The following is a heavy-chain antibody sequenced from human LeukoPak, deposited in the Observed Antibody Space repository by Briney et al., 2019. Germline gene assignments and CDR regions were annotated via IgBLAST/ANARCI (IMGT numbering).Heavy chain of an antibody. CDR2: IYTSGST. CDR1: GGSISSYY. V-gene: IGHV4-4*07. J-gene: IGHJ3*02. CDR3: ARAYDSSGRANDAFDI. D-gene: IGHD3-22*01. Sequence: SETLSLTCTVSGGSISSYYWSWIRQPAGKGLEWIGRIYTSGSTNYNPSLKSRVTMSVDTSKNQFSLKLSSVTAADTAVYYCARAYDSSGRANDAFDIWGQGTMVTVSS.